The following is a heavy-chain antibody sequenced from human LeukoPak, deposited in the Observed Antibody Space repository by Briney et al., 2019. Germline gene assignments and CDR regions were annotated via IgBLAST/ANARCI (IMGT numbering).Heavy chain of an antibody. CDR2: MNPNSGHT. CDR3: ARGDGGLDY. D-gene: IGHD4-23*01. Sequence: ASVKVSCKASGGTFSSYAISWVRQATGQGLEWMGWMNPNSGHTGYAQKFQGRVTMTRNTSISTAYMELSSLRSEDTAVYYCARGDGGLDYWGQGTLVTVSS. J-gene: IGHJ4*02. CDR1: GGTFSSYA. V-gene: IGHV1-8*02.